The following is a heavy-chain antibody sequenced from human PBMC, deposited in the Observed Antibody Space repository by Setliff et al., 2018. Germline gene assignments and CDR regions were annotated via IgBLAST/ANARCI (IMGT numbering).Heavy chain of an antibody. Sequence: PGGSLRLSCAASGFSFSGYEMSWVRQAPGKGLEWISYNADSVKGRFTISRDNAKNTLYLQMNSLRAEDTAVYYCARVGPGSSGWYRLDYYYYYYYMDVWGKGTTVTVSS. CDR1: GFSFSGYE. V-gene: IGHV3-48*03. CDR3: ARVGPGSSGWYRLDYYYYYYYMDV. J-gene: IGHJ6*03. D-gene: IGHD6-19*01.